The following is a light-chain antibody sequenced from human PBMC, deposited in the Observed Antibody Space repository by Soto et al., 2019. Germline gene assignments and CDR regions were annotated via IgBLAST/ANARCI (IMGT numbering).Light chain of an antibody. Sequence: DIQMTQSPSSLSASVGDRVTITCRASQGIRDALGWYQQKPGKVPKRLIYSASSSQSGVPSRFSGSGSETEFTLTISSLQPEDFATYYCLQHSDYPFTFGQGTRLEI. CDR1: QGIRDA. V-gene: IGKV1-17*01. CDR3: LQHSDYPFT. J-gene: IGKJ2*01. CDR2: SAS.